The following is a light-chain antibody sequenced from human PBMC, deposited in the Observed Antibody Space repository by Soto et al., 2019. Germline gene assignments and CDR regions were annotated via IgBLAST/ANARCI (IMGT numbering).Light chain of an antibody. CDR3: SSFTGTTIGV. Sequence: QSALTQPPSASGSPGQSVTIFCTGTSSDVGRYNYVSWYQQHPGKAPKLMIYEVNKRPSEVPDRFSGSKSGNTASLPVSGLQAEDEADYYCSSFTGTTIGVFGGGTKLTVL. J-gene: IGLJ2*01. CDR2: EVN. V-gene: IGLV2-8*01. CDR1: SSDVGRYNY.